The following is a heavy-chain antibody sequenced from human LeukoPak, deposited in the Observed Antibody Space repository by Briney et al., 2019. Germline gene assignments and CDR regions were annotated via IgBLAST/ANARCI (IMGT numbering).Heavy chain of an antibody. V-gene: IGHV3-21*01. Sequence: GGSLRLSCAASGFTFSTFTMNWVRQAPGKGLELVSSISPNSDYIYYAASVKGRFTISGDNAKNSLYLQMNSLRAEDTAMYYCARDPIYSDNSGYWNDYWGQGTLVTVSS. CDR2: ISPNSDYI. D-gene: IGHD3-22*01. CDR1: GFTFSTFT. CDR3: ARDPIYSDNSGYWNDY. J-gene: IGHJ4*02.